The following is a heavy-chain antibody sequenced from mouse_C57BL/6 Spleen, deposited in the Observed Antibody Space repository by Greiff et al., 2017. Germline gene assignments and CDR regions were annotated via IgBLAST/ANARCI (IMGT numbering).Heavy chain of an antibody. CDR1: GYAFSSSW. D-gene: IGHD3-2*02. J-gene: IGHJ2*01. CDR3: ARRGTAQATFDY. Sequence: QVQLQQSGPELVKPGASVKISCKASGYAFSSSWMNWVKQRPGKGLEWIGRIYPGDGDTTSNGKFKGKATLTADKSSSTAYMQLSSLTSEDSAVYCCARRGTAQATFDYWGQGTTLTVSS. CDR2: IYPGDGDT. V-gene: IGHV1-82*01.